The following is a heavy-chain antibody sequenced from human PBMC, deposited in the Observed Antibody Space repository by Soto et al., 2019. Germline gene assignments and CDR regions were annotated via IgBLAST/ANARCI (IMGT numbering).Heavy chain of an antibody. CDR2: IYPGDSDT. V-gene: IGHV5-51*01. J-gene: IGHJ4*02. Sequence: PGESLKISCKGSGYTFTDYWIGWVRQLPGTGLEWMGIIYPGDSDTRYSPSFQGHVTISAAKSITTVFLQWSSLRASDTAMYYCARQIYDSDSGPNFQYYFDSWGQGTLVTVSS. CDR1: GYTFTDYW. CDR3: ARQIYDSDSGPNFQYYFDS. D-gene: IGHD3-22*01.